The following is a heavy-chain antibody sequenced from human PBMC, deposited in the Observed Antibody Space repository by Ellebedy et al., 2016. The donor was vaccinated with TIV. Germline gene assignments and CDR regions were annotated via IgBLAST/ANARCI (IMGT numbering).Heavy chain of an antibody. D-gene: IGHD2-2*02. CDR1: GFTFRKYA. CDR3: SKDLYN. Sequence: GESLKISCAASGFTFRKYAMKWVRQAPGKGLEWVASISASGTNTNYADSVKGRCTLSRDNSNNTVFLHLSSLRAEDTAVYYCSKDLYNWGQGTLVTVSS. CDR2: ISASGTNT. V-gene: IGHV3-23*01. J-gene: IGHJ4*02.